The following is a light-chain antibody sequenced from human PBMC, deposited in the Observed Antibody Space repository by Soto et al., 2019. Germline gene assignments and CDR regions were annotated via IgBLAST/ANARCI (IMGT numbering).Light chain of an antibody. CDR3: QQRSKWTWT. CDR2: DTF. CDR1: QSVFNY. Sequence: EVVLTQSPATLSLSPGERATLSCRASQSVFNYLAWYQQKPGQAPRLLIYDTFNKATGVPARFSGSGSGTDFTLTISSLEPEDFAVYYCQQRSKWTWTLGQXTKVDIK. J-gene: IGKJ1*01. V-gene: IGKV3-11*01.